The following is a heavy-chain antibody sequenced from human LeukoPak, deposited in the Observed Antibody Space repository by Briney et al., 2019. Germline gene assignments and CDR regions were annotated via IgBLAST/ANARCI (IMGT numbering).Heavy chain of an antibody. CDR2: IIPIFGTA. CDR1: GGSFISEA. D-gene: IGHD2-15*01. Sequence: SVKVSCKAYGGSFISEAISWVRQAPGQGLEWMGGIIPIFGTANYAQKFQGRVTITTDEPTSTAYMEVSSLRSEDTAVYYCGKKAGDCGGGSCYSIDYWGQGTLVTVSS. J-gene: IGHJ4*02. CDR3: GKKAGDCGGGSCYSIDY. V-gene: IGHV1-69*05.